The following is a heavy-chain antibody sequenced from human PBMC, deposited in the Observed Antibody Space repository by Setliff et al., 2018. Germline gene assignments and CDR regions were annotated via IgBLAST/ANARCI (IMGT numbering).Heavy chain of an antibody. J-gene: IGHJ3*02. CDR2: IKQDGSEK. V-gene: IGHV3-7*03. Sequence: GGSLRLSCAASGFTFSSYWMSWVRQAPGKGLEWVANIKQDGSEKYYVDSVKGRFTISRDKAKNTLYLQMNSLRAEDTAIYYCARQLRHAFDIWGQGTMVTVSS. CDR1: GFTFSSYW. CDR3: ARQLRHAFDI. D-gene: IGHD1-1*01.